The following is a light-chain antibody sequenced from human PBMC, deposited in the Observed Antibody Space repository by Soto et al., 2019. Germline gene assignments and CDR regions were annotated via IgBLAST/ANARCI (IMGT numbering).Light chain of an antibody. J-gene: IGKJ1*01. Sequence: DIQMTQSPSTLSASVGDRVTITCRASQTISTLVAWYQQRPGKAPHLLIYKASSFESGVPSRFSGSGSGTEFTLNIRSLQPAHFATYVCPQYSIYPWTFGKGTTVEVK. V-gene: IGKV1-5*03. CDR1: QTISTL. CDR2: KAS. CDR3: PQYSIYPWT.